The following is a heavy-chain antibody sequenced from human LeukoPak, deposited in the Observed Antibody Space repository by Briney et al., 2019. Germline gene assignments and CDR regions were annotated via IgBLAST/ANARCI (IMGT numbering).Heavy chain of an antibody. CDR1: GFTFSNFG. V-gene: IGHV3-23*01. J-gene: IGHJ4*02. D-gene: IGHD6-13*01. CDR2: ISDSGGNT. Sequence: GGSLRLSCAASGFTFSNFGMHWVRQAPGKGLEWVSGISDSGGNTYYADSVKGRFTTSRDNSKNTVYLQMNSLRAEDTAVYYCAKGAAATGDFWGQGTLVTVSS. CDR3: AKGAAATGDF.